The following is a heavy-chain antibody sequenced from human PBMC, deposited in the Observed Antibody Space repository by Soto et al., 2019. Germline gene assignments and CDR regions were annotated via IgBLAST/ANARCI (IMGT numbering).Heavy chain of an antibody. CDR3: ARGPTDYYDNSGNYFLDY. J-gene: IGHJ4*02. D-gene: IGHD3-22*01. V-gene: IGHV1-18*01. CDR2: ISTYNGNT. CDR1: GYTFTTYG. Sequence: GASVKVSCKASGYTFTTYGMSWVRQAPGQGLDWMGWISTYNGNTKYAERLQGRVTVTTDTTTSTAYMELRSLRSDDTAVYYCARGPTDYYDNSGNYFLDYWGQGTLVTVSS.